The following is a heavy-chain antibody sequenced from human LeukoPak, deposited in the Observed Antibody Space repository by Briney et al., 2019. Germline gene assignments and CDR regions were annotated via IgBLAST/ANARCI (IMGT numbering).Heavy chain of an antibody. CDR2: IYYSGST. Sequence: SETLSLTCTVSGGSISSSSYYWGWIRQPPGKGLEWIGSIYYSGSTYYNPPLKSRVTISVDTSKNQFSLKLSSVTAADTAVYYCARVGYYDSSGYYWHIDYWGQGTLVTVSS. V-gene: IGHV4-39*07. CDR1: GGSISSSSYY. CDR3: ARVGYYDSSGYYWHIDY. D-gene: IGHD3-22*01. J-gene: IGHJ4*02.